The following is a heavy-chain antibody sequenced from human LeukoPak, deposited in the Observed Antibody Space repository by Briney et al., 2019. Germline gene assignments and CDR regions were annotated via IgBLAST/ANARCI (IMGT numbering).Heavy chain of an antibody. D-gene: IGHD7-27*01. CDR1: GGSFSGYY. CDR3: ARGLAGDHTRGGFDY. CDR2: INHSGST. J-gene: IGHJ4*02. V-gene: IGHV4-34*01. Sequence: SETLSLTCAVYGGSFSGYYWSWIRQPPGKGLEWIGEINHSGSTNYNPSLKSRVTISVDTSKNQFSLKLSSVTAADTAVYYCARGLAGDHTRGGFDYWGQGTLVTVSS.